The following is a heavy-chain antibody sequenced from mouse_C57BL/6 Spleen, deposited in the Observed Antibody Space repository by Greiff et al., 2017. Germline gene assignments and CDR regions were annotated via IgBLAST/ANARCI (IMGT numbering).Heavy chain of an antibody. CDR1: GYTFTSYW. D-gene: IGHD2-3*01. J-gene: IGHJ1*03. V-gene: IGHV1-59*01. CDR3: ADGYRYFDV. CDR2: IDPSDSYT. Sequence: QVQLQQPGAALVRPGTSVKLSCQASGYTFTSYWMHWVKQRPGQGLEWIGVIDPSDSYTNYNQQFKGQATLTVDTSSSTAYMQLSSRTSEDSAVYYCADGYRYFDVWGTGTTVTVAS.